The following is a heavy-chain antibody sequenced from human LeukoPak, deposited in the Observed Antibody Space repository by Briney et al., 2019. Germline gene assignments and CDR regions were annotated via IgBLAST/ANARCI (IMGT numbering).Heavy chain of an antibody. D-gene: IGHD2-2*02. CDR1: GYTFTGYY. CDR2: INPNSGGT. J-gene: IGHJ4*02. Sequence: AASVKVSCKASGYTFTGYYMHWVRQAPGQGLEWMGWINPNSGGTNYAQKFQGRVTMTRDTSTSTAYMELSRLRSDDAAVYYCARVRGYCSSTSCYILAYWGQGTLVTVSS. V-gene: IGHV1-2*02. CDR3: ARVRGYCSSTSCYILAY.